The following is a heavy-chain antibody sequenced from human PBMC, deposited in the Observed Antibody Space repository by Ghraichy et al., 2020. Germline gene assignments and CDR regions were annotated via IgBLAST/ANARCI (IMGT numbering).Heavy chain of an antibody. CDR2: ISGSGGST. V-gene: IGHV3-23*01. CDR1: GFTFSSYA. J-gene: IGHJ4*02. Sequence: GSLNISCAASGFTFSSYAMSWVRQAPGKGLEWVSAISGSGGSTYYADSVKGRFTISRDNSKNTLYLQMNSLRAEDTAVYYCAKRTRWAEDGYIQFDYWGQGTLVTVSS. D-gene: IGHD5-24*01. CDR3: AKRTRWAEDGYIQFDY.